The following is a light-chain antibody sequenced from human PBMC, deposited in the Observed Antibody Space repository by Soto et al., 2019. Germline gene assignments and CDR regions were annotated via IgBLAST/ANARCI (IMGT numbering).Light chain of an antibody. J-gene: IGKJ2*01. Sequence: EIVLTQSPATLSLSPGERATLSCRASQSVSSYLAWYQQKPGQAPRLLIYDASNRATGIPARFSGSGSGTDFPPTISSLEPEDFAVYYCQQRSNWPSYTFGQGTKLEIK. CDR3: QQRSNWPSYT. CDR1: QSVSSY. CDR2: DAS. V-gene: IGKV3-11*01.